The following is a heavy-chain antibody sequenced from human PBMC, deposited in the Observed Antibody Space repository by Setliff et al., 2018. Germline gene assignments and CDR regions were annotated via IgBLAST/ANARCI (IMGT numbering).Heavy chain of an antibody. J-gene: IGHJ4*02. V-gene: IGHV4-34*01. Sequence: SQTLSLTCTVSGGSISSYYWSWIRQPPGKGMEWIGEINHSGSTNYNPSLKSRVTISVDTSKNQFSLKLSSVTAADTAVYYCASLYGDPYYFDYWGQGTLVTVSS. D-gene: IGHD4-17*01. CDR3: ASLYGDPYYFDY. CDR1: GGSISSYY. CDR2: INHSGST.